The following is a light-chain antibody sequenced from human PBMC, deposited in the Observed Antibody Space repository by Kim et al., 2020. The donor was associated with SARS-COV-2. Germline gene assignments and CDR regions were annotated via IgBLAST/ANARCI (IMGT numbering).Light chain of an antibody. CDR1: ESVRSGN. V-gene: IGKV3-20*01. CDR2: GTS. CDR3: HQYADLPYT. J-gene: IGKJ2*01. Sequence: IVFPPSPIPLSLSPGQGATLSCRASESVRSGNLAWYQQKPGQAPRLLIYGTSSRATGIPDRFSGGGSGTDFTLTISRLEPEDFAVYLCHQYADLPYTFGQGTTVDI.